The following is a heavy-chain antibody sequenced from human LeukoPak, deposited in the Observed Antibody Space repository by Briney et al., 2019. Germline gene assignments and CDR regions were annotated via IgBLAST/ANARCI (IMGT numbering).Heavy chain of an antibody. V-gene: IGHV4-4*07. Sequence: PSETLSLTCTVSGGSISSYYWSWIRQPAGKGLEWIGRIYTSGSTNYNPSLKSRVTMSVDTSKNQFSLKLSSVTAADTAVYYCARGGRLAAAGHYYYGMDVWGQGTTVTVSS. CDR1: GGSISSYY. D-gene: IGHD6-13*01. CDR3: ARGGRLAAAGHYYYGMDV. J-gene: IGHJ6*02. CDR2: IYTSGST.